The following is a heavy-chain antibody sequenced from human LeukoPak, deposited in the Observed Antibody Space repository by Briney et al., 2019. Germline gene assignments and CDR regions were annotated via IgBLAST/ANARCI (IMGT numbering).Heavy chain of an antibody. CDR1: GFTFRNYW. CDR2: IHKDGTTT. CDR3: VREHAAAGNWFFDL. V-gene: IGHV3-74*01. J-gene: IGHJ2*01. D-gene: IGHD6-13*01. Sequence: PGGSLRLPCAAFGFTFRNYWMHWVRQPPGKGLVWLSRIHKDGTTTDYADSVRGRFAISRDNAKNTLHLQMNTLRAEDTAIYYCVREHAAAGNWFFDLWGRGTLVTVSS.